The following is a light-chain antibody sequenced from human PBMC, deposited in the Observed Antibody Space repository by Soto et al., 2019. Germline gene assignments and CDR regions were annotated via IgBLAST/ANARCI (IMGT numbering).Light chain of an antibody. V-gene: IGKV3-20*01. CDR2: GAS. J-gene: IGKJ5*01. CDR3: QQYGYSTIT. CDR1: RSVGSNY. Sequence: VLTQSPGTLSFSPGERSTLSCRASRSVGSNYLAWYQQNPGQAPRLLIYGASSRATGIADRLSGSGSGTDLTITISRMENEDFALYYCQQYGYSTITFGHGTRLEIK.